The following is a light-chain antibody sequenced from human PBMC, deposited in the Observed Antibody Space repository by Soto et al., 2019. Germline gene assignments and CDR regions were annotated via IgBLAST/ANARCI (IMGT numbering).Light chain of an antibody. CDR1: QSISSY. J-gene: IGKJ1*01. CDR2: AAS. CDR3: QQSYGTSWT. Sequence: DIQMTQSPSSLSASVGDRVTITCRASQSISSYLNWYQQKPGKAPKLLIYAASSLQSGVPSRFSGSGSGTDFTLTISSLQPEYVATYYCQQSYGTSWTFGQGTKGEIK. V-gene: IGKV1-39*01.